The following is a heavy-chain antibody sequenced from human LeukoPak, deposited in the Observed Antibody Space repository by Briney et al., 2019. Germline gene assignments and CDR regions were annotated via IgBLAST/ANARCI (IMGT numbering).Heavy chain of an antibody. J-gene: IGHJ4*02. Sequence: GGSLRLSCAASGFSFSSFWMSWVRQAPGKGLEWVASIKEDGNEKYCVDSVKGRFTISRDNAKSSLYLQMNNLRVEDTAVHYCARSGTWSFDYWGQGTLVTVSS. CDR2: IKEDGNEK. V-gene: IGHV3-7*01. D-gene: IGHD6-13*01. CDR1: GFSFSSFW. CDR3: ARSGTWSFDY.